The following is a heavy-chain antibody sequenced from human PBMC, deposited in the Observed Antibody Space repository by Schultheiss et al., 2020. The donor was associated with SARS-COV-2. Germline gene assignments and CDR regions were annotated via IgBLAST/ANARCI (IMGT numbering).Heavy chain of an antibody. CDR3: ARADTAMAFDY. J-gene: IGHJ4*02. CDR1: GFSLSSGGVG. V-gene: IGHV2-70*04. Sequence: SGPTLVKPTQTLTLTCIFSGFSLSSGGVGVGWIRQPPGKALEWLARIDWDDDKFYSTSLKTRLTISKDTSKNQVVLTMTNMDPVDTATYYCARADTAMAFDYWGQGTLVTVSS. D-gene: IGHD5-18*01. CDR2: IDWDDDK.